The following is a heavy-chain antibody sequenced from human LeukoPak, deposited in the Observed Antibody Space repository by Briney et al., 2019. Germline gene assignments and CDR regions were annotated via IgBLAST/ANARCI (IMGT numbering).Heavy chain of an antibody. CDR3: ARGTGDSNSVWFDP. J-gene: IGHJ5*02. CDR2: ISLRGST. D-gene: IGHD3-22*01. V-gene: IGHV4-38-2*02. CDR1: TYSISSGYY. Sequence: SETLSLTCIVFTYSISSGYYWGWIRQPPGKGLEWIGSISLRGSTFYNPSRKSRATISVDPSEHQTSLKLSSVTATHPAVYYCARGTGDSNSVWFDPWRQGTLVTVSS.